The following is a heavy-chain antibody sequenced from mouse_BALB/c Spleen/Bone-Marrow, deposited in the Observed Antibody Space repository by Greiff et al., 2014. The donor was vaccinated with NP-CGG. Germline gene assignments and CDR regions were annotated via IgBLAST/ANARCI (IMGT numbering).Heavy chain of an antibody. J-gene: IGHJ4*01. CDR1: GFTSSSFG. CDR2: ISSGSSTI. D-gene: IGHD3-3*01. Sequence: EVKLVESGGGLVQPGGSRKLSCAASGFTSSSFGMHWVRQAPEKGLEWVTYISSGSSTIYYADTMKGRFTISRDNPKNTLFLQMASLRSEDTAMYYCTRSGTLGSMDYWGQGTSVTVSS. CDR3: TRSGTLGSMDY. V-gene: IGHV5-17*02.